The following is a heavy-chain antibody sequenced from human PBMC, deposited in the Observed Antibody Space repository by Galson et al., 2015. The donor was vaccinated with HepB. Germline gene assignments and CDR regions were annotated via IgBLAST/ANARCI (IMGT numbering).Heavy chain of an antibody. D-gene: IGHD2-2*01. V-gene: IGHV3-30*03. CDR2: ISYDGSNK. Sequence: SLRLSCAASGFTFSSYSMNWVRQAPGKGLEWVAVISYDGSNKYYADSVKGRFTISRDNSKNTLYLQMNSLRAEDTAVYYCARDPAAFRRGASYYYYYMDVWGKGTTVTVSS. J-gene: IGHJ6*03. CDR1: GFTFSSYS. CDR3: ARDPAAFRRGASYYYYYMDV.